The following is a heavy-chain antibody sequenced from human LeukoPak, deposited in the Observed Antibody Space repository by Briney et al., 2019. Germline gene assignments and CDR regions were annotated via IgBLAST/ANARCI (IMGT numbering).Heavy chain of an antibody. CDR2: ISGSGGST. CDR1: GFTFSSYA. Sequence: GGSLRLSCAASGFTFSSYAMSWVRQAPGKGLEWVSAISGSGGSTYYADSVKGRFTISRDNSKNTLYLQMNSLRAEDTAVYYCAKDGALRFLEWSDAFDIWGQGTMVTVSS. CDR3: AKDGALRFLEWSDAFDI. V-gene: IGHV3-23*01. D-gene: IGHD3-3*01. J-gene: IGHJ3*02.